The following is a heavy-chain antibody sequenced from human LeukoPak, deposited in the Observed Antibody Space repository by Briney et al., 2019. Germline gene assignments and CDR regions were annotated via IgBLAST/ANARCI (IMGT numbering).Heavy chain of an antibody. CDR1: GFTFSSYS. Sequence: GGSLRLSCAASGFTFSSYSMNWVRQAPGKGLEWVSYISSSSSTIYYADSVKGRFTISRDNAKNSLYLQMNSLRAEDTAVYYCARDGTPIVVVITTFDYWGQGTLVTVSS. CDR3: ARDGTPIVVVITTFDY. D-gene: IGHD3-22*01. V-gene: IGHV3-48*01. CDR2: ISSSSSTI. J-gene: IGHJ4*02.